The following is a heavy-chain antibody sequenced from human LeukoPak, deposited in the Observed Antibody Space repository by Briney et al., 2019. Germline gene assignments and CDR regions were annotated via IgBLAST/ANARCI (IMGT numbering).Heavy chain of an antibody. CDR3: ARGYGTFYYYHMDV. D-gene: IGHD1-1*01. J-gene: IGHJ6*03. V-gene: IGHV4-30-4*08. Sequence: PSQTLSLTCTVSGGSISSGDYYWSWIRQPPGKGLERIGYIYYSGSTYYNPSLKSRVTISVDTSKNQFSLKLSSVTAADTAVYYCARGYGTFYYYHMDVWGKATTATVSS. CDR2: IYYSGST. CDR1: GGSISSGDYY.